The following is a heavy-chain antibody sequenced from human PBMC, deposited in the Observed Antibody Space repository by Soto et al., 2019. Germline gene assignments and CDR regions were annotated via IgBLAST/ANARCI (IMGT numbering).Heavy chain of an antibody. CDR3: AQDRGCSGSTCYQAY. V-gene: IGHV3-23*01. CDR1: GFTFSDYG. J-gene: IGHJ4*02. CDR2: ISGSRGSTT. D-gene: IGHD2-2*01. Sequence: PGGSLRLSCAASGFTFSDYGLSWVRQAPGKGLEWVSSISGSRGSTTYYAGSVKGRFTISRDNSKNTLYLQMNSRRVEDTAVYYCAQDRGCSGSTCYQAYWGQRALVTV.